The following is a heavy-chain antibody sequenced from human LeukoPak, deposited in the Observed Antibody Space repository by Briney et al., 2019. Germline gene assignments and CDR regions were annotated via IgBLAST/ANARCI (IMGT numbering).Heavy chain of an antibody. J-gene: IGHJ4*02. V-gene: IGHV1-18*01. D-gene: IGHD3-22*01. Sequence: GASVKVSCKASGYTFTSYGISWVRQAPGQGLEWMGWISAYNGNTNYAQKLQGRVTITTDESTSTAYMELSSLRSEDTAVYYCARDNRITMIGLDYWGQGTLVTVSS. CDR2: ISAYNGNT. CDR1: GYTFTSYG. CDR3: ARDNRITMIGLDY.